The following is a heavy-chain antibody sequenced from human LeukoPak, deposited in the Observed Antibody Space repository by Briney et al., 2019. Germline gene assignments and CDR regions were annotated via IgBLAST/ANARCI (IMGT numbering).Heavy chain of an antibody. Sequence: GRSLRPSCAVSGLTFTSLAISWDRHAAREGLEWDSAMSGSGGSPYYADSMKGRFTISRDNSKNTLYLQMNSLKAEDTAVYYCAKGVTWFPPGYGMDVWGQGTTVTVSS. CDR1: GLTFTSLA. CDR2: MSGSGGSP. D-gene: IGHD3-10*01. CDR3: AKGVTWFPPGYGMDV. J-gene: IGHJ6*02. V-gene: IGHV3-23*01.